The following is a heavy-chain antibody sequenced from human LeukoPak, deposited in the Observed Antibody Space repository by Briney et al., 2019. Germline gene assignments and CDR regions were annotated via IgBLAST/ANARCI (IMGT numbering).Heavy chain of an antibody. V-gene: IGHV4-59*01. CDR2: IFYSGST. J-gene: IGHJ4*02. Sequence: PSETLSLTCTVSGGSISGYYWSWIRQPPGKGLEWIGYIFYSGSTNYNPSLKSRVTISVDTSKNQFSLTLNSVTAADTAVYYCARVITVRGVIFDYWGQGTLVTVSS. CDR1: GGSISGYY. D-gene: IGHD3-16*01. CDR3: ARVITVRGVIFDY.